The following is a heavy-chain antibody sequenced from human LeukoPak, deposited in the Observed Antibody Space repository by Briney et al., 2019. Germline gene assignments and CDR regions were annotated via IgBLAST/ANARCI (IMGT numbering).Heavy chain of an antibody. V-gene: IGHV1-2*02. J-gene: IGHJ4*02. CDR2: INPNSGGT. Sequence: ASVKVSCKASGYTFTDHYMHWVRQAPGQGLEWMGWINPNSGGTNYAQKFQGRVTMTRDTSISTAYMELSRLRSDDTAVYYCAKNPEYYGSGSYDYWGQGTLVTVSS. CDR3: AKNPEYYGSGSYDY. D-gene: IGHD3-10*01. CDR1: GYTFTDHY.